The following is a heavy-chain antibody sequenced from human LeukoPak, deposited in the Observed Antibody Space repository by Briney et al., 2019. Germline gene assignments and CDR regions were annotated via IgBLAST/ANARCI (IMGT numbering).Heavy chain of an antibody. CDR2: ISPRCGST. CDR1: GYTFTSYY. J-gene: IGHJ1*01. D-gene: IGHD5-18*01. V-gene: IGHV1-46*01. Sequence: ASVKVSCKASGYTFTSYYMHCVRQAPGQRLEWMGIISPRCGSTSYAQKVQGRVTMTRDTSTSTVYMELSSLRSEDTAVYYCARDYSYGYHFQHWGQGTLVTVSS. CDR3: ARDYSYGYHFQH.